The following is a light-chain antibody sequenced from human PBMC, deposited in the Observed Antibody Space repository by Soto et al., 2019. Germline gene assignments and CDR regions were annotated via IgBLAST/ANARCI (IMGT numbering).Light chain of an antibody. CDR3: QQYGTSPLT. Sequence: EIVLTQSPGTLSLSPGERATLSCRASQSVSSSSLAWYQHKPGQAPRLLIYDTSSRATGIPGRFSGSGSGTDFPLTISRMEPEDVAVYYCQQYGTSPLTFGPGTKVDIK. CDR2: DTS. V-gene: IGKV3-20*01. J-gene: IGKJ3*01. CDR1: QSVSSSS.